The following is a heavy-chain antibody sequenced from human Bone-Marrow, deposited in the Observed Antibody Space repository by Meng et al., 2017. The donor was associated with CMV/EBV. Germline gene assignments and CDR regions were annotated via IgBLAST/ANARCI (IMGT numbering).Heavy chain of an antibody. V-gene: IGHV1-46*01. CDR2: INPSGGST. J-gene: IGHJ6*02. Sequence: ASVKVSCKASGYTFTSYYMHWVRQAPGQGLEWMGIINPSGGSTSYAQKFQGRVTMTTDTSTSTAYMELRSLRSDDTAVYYCAREDCSSTSCYEYYYYGMDVWGQGTTVTVSS. D-gene: IGHD2-2*01. CDR3: AREDCSSTSCYEYYYYGMDV. CDR1: GYTFTSYY.